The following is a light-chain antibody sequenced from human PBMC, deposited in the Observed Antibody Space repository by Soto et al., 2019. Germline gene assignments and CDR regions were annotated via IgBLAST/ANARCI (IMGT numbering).Light chain of an antibody. J-gene: IGKJ4*01. CDR3: QQFGSSPLVT. Sequence: IVLAQSPGTLSLSPGETATLSCRANHIVSSNYLAWYQQKPGQAPRLLIHGASSRATGIPDRFTGSGSGTDVTLTISRLEPEDFAVYYCQQFGSSPLVTFGGGTKVEIK. V-gene: IGKV3-20*01. CDR1: HIVSSNY. CDR2: GAS.